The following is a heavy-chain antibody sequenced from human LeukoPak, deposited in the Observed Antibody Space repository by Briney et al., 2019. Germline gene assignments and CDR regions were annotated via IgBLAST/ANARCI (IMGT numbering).Heavy chain of an antibody. Sequence: GGSLRLSCAASGFTFSSYGMHWVRQAPGKGLEWVAFIRYDGSNKYYADSVKGRFTISRDNSKNTLYLQMNSLRAEDTAVYYCARGGDGYNFHYYMDVWGKGTTVTVSS. CDR1: GFTFSSYG. J-gene: IGHJ6*03. CDR2: IRYDGSNK. CDR3: ARGGDGYNFHYYMDV. V-gene: IGHV3-30*02. D-gene: IGHD5-24*01.